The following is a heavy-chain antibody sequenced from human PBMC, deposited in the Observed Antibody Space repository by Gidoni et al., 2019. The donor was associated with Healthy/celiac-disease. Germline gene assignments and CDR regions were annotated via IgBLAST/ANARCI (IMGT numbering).Heavy chain of an antibody. D-gene: IGHD3-22*01. CDR1: GFTFSSYS. V-gene: IGHV3-21*01. J-gene: IGHJ4*02. CDR3: ARDENDSSGYYSFDY. Sequence: EVQLVESGGGLVKPGGSLRLSCAASGFTFSSYSMNWVRQAPGKGLEWVASISSSSRYIYYADSVKGRFTISRDNAKNSLYLQMNSLRAEDTAVYYCARDENDSSGYYSFDYWGQGTLVTVSS. CDR2: ISSSSRYI.